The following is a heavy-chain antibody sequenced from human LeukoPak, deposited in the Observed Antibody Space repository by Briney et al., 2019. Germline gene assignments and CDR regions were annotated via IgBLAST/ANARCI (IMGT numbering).Heavy chain of an antibody. J-gene: IGHJ4*02. CDR1: GFAFSVYW. D-gene: IGHD6-19*01. CDR3: VRGNSGPDF. Sequence: GGSLRLSCAAPGFAFSVYWMHWVRQDPGKGLVWVSRINNVGRETVYVESVKGRFTTSRDNAKDTLYLHMNRLRAEDTAVYYCVRGNSGPDFWGQGTLVTVSS. CDR2: INNVGRET. V-gene: IGHV3-74*01.